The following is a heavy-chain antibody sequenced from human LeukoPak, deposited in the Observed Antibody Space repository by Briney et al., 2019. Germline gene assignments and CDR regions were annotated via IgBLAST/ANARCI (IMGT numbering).Heavy chain of an antibody. CDR1: GGSISSSSYY. Sequence: YPSETLSLTCTVSGGSISSSSYYWGWIRQPPGKGLEWIGSIYYSGSTYYNPSLKSRVTISVDTSKNQFSLKLSSVTAADTAVYYCARSRGYSGSYRIDYWGQGTLVTVSS. CDR3: ARSRGYSGSYRIDY. J-gene: IGHJ4*02. D-gene: IGHD1-26*01. V-gene: IGHV4-39*07. CDR2: IYYSGST.